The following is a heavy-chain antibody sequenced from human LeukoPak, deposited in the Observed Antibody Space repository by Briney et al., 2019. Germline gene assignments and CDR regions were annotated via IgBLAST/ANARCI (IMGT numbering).Heavy chain of an antibody. CDR3: AKAFRIVGIGNPDDAFDV. J-gene: IGHJ3*01. CDR1: GFTFNKYA. V-gene: IGHV3-23*01. CDR2: IAGTGGST. Sequence: GGSLRLSCAASGFTFNKYAMNWVRQPPGKGLEWVSSIAGTGGSTYYADSVKGRITLSRDNSENTLYLQLNSLRAEDSGIYYCAKAFRIVGIGNPDDAFDVWGQGTVVTVS. D-gene: IGHD1-26*01.